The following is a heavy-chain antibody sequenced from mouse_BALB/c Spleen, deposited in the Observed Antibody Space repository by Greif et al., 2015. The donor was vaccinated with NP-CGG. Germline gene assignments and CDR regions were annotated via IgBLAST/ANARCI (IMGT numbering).Heavy chain of an antibody. Sequence: EVQGVESGGGLVQPKGSLKLSCAASGFTFNTNAMNWIRQAPGKGLEWVARIRSKSNNYATYYADSVKDRFTISRDDSQSMLYLQMNNLKTEETAMYYCERDFYYGNYRYCYDMDYWGQGSSVTVAS. V-gene: IGHV10S3*01. CDR2: IRSKSNNYAT. D-gene: IGHD2-1*01. CDR1: GFTFNTNA. J-gene: IGHJ4*01. CDR3: ERDFYYGNYRYCYDMDY.